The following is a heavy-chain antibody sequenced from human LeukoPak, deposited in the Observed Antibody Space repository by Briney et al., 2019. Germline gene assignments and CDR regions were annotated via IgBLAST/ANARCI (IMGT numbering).Heavy chain of an antibody. D-gene: IGHD2-15*01. V-gene: IGHV3-48*01. Sequence: GGSLRLSCAASGFTFSSSTMNWVRQAPGKGLEWVSSISRGATTIYYADSVKGRFTVSRDNAKNSLYLQMRSLRADDTAVYYCARDGGSFFPLDCWGQGTLVTVSS. CDR1: GFTFSSST. CDR3: ARDGGSFFPLDC. CDR2: ISRGATTI. J-gene: IGHJ4*02.